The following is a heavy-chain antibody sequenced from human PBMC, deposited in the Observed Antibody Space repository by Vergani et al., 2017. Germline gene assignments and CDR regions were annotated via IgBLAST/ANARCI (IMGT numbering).Heavy chain of an antibody. CDR2: ISSSSSYT. Sequence: QVQLVESGGGLVKPGGSLRLSCAASGFTFSDYYMSWIRQAPGQGLEWVSYISSSSSYTNYADSVKGRFTISRDNAKNSLYLQMNSLRAEDTAVYYCARYDYDFWSGYLRNYYYGMDVWGQGTTVTVSS. CDR1: GFTFSDYY. J-gene: IGHJ6*02. D-gene: IGHD3-3*01. CDR3: ARYDYDFWSGYLRNYYYGMDV. V-gene: IGHV3-11*06.